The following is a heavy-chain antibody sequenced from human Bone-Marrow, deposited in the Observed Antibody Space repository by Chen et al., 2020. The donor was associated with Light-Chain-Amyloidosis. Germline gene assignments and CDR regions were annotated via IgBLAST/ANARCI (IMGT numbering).Heavy chain of an antibody. CDR1: GYTFPNYW. Sequence: EVQLEQSGPEVKKPGESLKISCKGSGYTFPNYWIGGVRQMPGKGLEWMGVIYPDDSDARYSPSFEGQFTISADKSITTAYLQWRSLKASDTAMYYCARRRDGYNFDYWGQGTLVTVSS. J-gene: IGHJ4*02. V-gene: IGHV5-51*01. CDR2: IYPDDSDA. CDR3: ARRRDGYNFDY. D-gene: IGHD5-12*01.